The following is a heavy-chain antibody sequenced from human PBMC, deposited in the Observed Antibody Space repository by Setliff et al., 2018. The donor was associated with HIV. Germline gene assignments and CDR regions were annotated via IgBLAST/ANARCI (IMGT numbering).Heavy chain of an antibody. CDR3: ARLPDINSWPFDY. CDR2: IHHSGGT. J-gene: IGHJ4*02. Sequence: SETLSLTCTVSYGSISGHYWTWIRQPPGKGLEWIGYIHHSGGTPYNPSLMSRLTMSVDSSKNQFSLSLSSVTAADTAVYYCARLPDINSWPFDYWARGTLVTVSS. CDR1: YGSISGHY. D-gene: IGHD6-13*01. V-gene: IGHV4-59*11.